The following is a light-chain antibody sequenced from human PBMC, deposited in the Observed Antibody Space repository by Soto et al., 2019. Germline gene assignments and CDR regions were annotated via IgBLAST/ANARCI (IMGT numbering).Light chain of an antibody. CDR1: SSDVGGYNF. Sequence: QSVLTQPPSAXXSPXXXXTISCTGSSSDVGGYNFVSWYQQHPGKAPKLMIYEVSKRPSGVPDRFSGSKSGNTASLTVSGLQADDEADYYCSSYAASNTFVFGIGTKLTVL. CDR2: EVS. CDR3: SSYAASNTFV. J-gene: IGLJ1*01. V-gene: IGLV2-8*01.